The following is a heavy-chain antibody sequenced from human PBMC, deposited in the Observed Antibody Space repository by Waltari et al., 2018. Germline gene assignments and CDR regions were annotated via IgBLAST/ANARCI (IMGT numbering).Heavy chain of an antibody. CDR1: EFPFSGTY. V-gene: IGHV3-53*01. CDR3: ARAVLLNAHFDP. Sequence: EVQLVESGGGWIQPGGTLRLPCSASEFPFSGTYNSWVRQAPGKGLEWVSLIYGGATYYSDSVKGRFTISRDNSKNTVYLQMNSLRAEDTAIYYCARAVLLNAHFDPWGQGTLVTVSS. D-gene: IGHD2-8*01. J-gene: IGHJ5*02. CDR2: IYGGAT.